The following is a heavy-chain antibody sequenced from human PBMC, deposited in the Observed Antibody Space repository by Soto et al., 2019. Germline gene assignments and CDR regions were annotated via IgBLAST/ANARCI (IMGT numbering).Heavy chain of an antibody. CDR1: GGSISSGGYY. J-gene: IGHJ6*02. V-gene: IGHV4-31*03. CDR2: IYYSGST. Sequence: TLSLTCTVSGGSISSGGYYWSWIRQHPGKGLEWIGYIYYSGSTYYNPSLKSRVTISVDTSKNQFSLKLSSVTAADTAVYYCARGPASYDILTGYYLHYYYGMDVWGQGTTVTVSS. D-gene: IGHD3-9*01. CDR3: ARGPASYDILTGYYLHYYYGMDV.